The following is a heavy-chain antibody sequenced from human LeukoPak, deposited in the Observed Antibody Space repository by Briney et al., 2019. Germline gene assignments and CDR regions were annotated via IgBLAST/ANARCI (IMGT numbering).Heavy chain of an antibody. V-gene: IGHV1-18*01. CDR1: GYTFISYG. Sequence: AASVKVSCKASGYTFISYGISWVRQAPGQGLEWMGWISAYNGNTNYAQKLQGRVTMTTDTSTSTAYMELRSLRSDDTAVYYCARDPNQPWVQQLWLEGCYYGMDVWGQGTTVTVSS. CDR3: ARDPNQPWVQQLWLEGCYYGMDV. J-gene: IGHJ6*02. CDR2: ISAYNGNT. D-gene: IGHD5-18*01.